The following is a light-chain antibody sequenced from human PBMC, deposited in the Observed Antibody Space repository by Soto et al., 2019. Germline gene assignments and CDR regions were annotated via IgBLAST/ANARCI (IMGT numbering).Light chain of an antibody. CDR1: QSVSSRY. V-gene: IGKV3-20*01. Sequence: EIVLTQSPGTLSLSPGERATFSCRASQSVSSRYLAWYQQKPGQAPRLLIYGASSRATGIPDRLSGSGSGTEFTLTISRLEPEDFAVYYCQQYSSSPRVSFGQGTRRESK. CDR2: GAS. CDR3: QQYSSSPRVS. J-gene: IGKJ5*01.